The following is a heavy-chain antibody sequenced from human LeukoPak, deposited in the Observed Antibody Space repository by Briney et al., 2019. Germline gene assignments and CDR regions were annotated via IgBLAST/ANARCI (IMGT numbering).Heavy chain of an antibody. J-gene: IGHJ4*02. D-gene: IGHD2-15*01. CDR3: AIHMGYCSGGSCYPPAGDFDY. V-gene: IGHV1-18*01. Sequence: ASVKVSCKASGYTFTSYGISWVRQAPGQGLEWMGWISAYNGNTNYAQKLQGRVTMTTDTSTGTAYMELRSLRSDDTAVYYCAIHMGYCSGGSCYPPAGDFDYWGQGTLVTVSS. CDR1: GYTFTSYG. CDR2: ISAYNGNT.